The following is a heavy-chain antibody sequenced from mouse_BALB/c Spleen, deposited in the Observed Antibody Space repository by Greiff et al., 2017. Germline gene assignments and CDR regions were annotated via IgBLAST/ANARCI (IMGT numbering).Heavy chain of an antibody. Sequence: EVKLMESGPGLVKPSQSLSLTCTVPGYSITSDYAWNWIRQFPGNKLEWMGYISYSGSTSYNPSLKSRISITRDTSKNQFFLQLNSVTTEDTATYYCATYYRYWFDYWGQGTTLTVSS. V-gene: IGHV3-2*02. CDR1: GYSITSDYA. CDR3: ATYYRYWFDY. J-gene: IGHJ2*01. D-gene: IGHD2-14*01. CDR2: ISYSGST.